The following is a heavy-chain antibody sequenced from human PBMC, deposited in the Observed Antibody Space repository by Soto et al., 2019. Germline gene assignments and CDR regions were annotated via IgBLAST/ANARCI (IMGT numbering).Heavy chain of an antibody. Sequence: PSETLSLTCTVSGDSISTGNSISSYFWSWIRQPPGKGLERIGYIYYTGSTNYNPSLKSRVTISLDTSKNQYFLRLTSVTAADTAVYYCARRVRGGSEYFDYWGQGTLVTVS. CDR1: GDSISTGNSISSYF. V-gene: IGHV4-61*01. D-gene: IGHD6-6*01. CDR2: IYYTGST. CDR3: ARRVRGGSEYFDY. J-gene: IGHJ4*02.